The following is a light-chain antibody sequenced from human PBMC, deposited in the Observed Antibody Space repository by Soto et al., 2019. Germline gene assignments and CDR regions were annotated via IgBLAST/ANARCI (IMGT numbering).Light chain of an antibody. CDR3: QQYYSTPPYT. J-gene: IGKJ2*01. CDR1: QSVLYSSNNKNY. Sequence: DIVMTQSPDSLAVSLGERATINCKSSQSVLYSSNNKNYLAWYQKKAGQPPKLLIYWASTRECGVPDRFSGSGSGTDFTLTISSLQAEDVAVYYSQQYYSTPPYTFGQGTKLEIK. V-gene: IGKV4-1*01. CDR2: WAS.